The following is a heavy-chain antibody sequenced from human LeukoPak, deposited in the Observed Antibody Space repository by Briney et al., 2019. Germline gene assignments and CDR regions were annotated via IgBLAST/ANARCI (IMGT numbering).Heavy chain of an antibody. J-gene: IGHJ3*02. V-gene: IGHV1-69*04. CDR2: IIPILGIA. CDR3: ASIPSMIVVVTEPNYAFDI. D-gene: IGHD3-22*01. Sequence: GAPVKVSCTASGGTFSSYAISWVRQAPGQGLEWMGRIIPILGIANYAQKFQGRVTITADKSTSTAYMELSSLRSEDTAVYYCASIPSMIVVVTEPNYAFDIWGQGTMVTVSS. CDR1: GGTFSSYA.